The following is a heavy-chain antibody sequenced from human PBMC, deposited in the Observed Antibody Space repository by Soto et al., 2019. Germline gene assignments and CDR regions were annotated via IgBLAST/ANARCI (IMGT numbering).Heavy chain of an antibody. Sequence: GGSLRLSCAASGFTFTRYSMNWVRQAPGKGLEWVSSISSTTNYIYYGDSMKGRFTISRDNAKNSLYLEMNSLRAEDTAVYYCARESEDLTSNFDYWGQGILVTVSS. CDR1: GFTFTRYS. CDR3: ARESEDLTSNFDY. CDR2: ISSTTNYI. J-gene: IGHJ4*02. V-gene: IGHV3-21*06.